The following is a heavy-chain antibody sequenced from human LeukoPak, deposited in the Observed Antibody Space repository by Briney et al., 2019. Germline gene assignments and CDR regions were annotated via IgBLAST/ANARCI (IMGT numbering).Heavy chain of an antibody. CDR3: AKSWVTTSVWYFDL. Sequence: GGSLRLSCAASGFTFSSYAMSWVRQAPGKGLEWVSAISGSGGSTYYADSVKGRFAVSRDNSKNTLYLQMNSLRAEDTAVYYCAKSWVTTSVWYFDLWGRGTLVTVSS. CDR2: ISGSGGST. V-gene: IGHV3-23*01. J-gene: IGHJ2*01. D-gene: IGHD4-17*01. CDR1: GFTFSSYA.